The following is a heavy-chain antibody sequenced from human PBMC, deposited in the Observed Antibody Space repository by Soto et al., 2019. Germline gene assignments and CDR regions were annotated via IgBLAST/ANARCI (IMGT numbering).Heavy chain of an antibody. CDR2: ISSSGSSI. Sequence: EVQLVESGGGLVQPGGSLRLSCAASGFTFSSYEMNWVRQAPGKGLEWVSYISSSGSSIYYADSVKGRFTISRDNAKNAVYLQMNSLRAEDTAVYYCARDTCAGGGSLPFDYWGQGTLVTVSS. J-gene: IGHJ4*02. CDR3: ARDTCAGGGSLPFDY. D-gene: IGHD2-15*01. V-gene: IGHV3-48*03. CDR1: GFTFSSYE.